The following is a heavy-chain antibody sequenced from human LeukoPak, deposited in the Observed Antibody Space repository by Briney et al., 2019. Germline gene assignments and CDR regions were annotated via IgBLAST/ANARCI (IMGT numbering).Heavy chain of an antibody. CDR2: IYYSGST. CDR3: ARSSSGWYGFNWFDP. V-gene: IGHV4-59*01. Sequence: SETLSLTCTVSGGSISSYYWSWIRQRPGKGLEWIGYIYYSGSTNYNPSLKSRVTISVDTSKNQFSLKLSSVTAADTAVYYCARSSSGWYGFNWFDPWGQGTLVTVSS. J-gene: IGHJ5*02. CDR1: GGSISSYY. D-gene: IGHD6-19*01.